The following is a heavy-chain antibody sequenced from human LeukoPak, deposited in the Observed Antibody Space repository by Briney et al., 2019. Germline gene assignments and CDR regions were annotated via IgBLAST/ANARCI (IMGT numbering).Heavy chain of an antibody. CDR3: ARRLTQYDCFDP. CDR2: TYYRSTWYN. D-gene: IGHD2-2*01. CDR1: VDSASGNSAT. V-gene: IGHV6-1*01. Sequence: SQTLSLTCAISVDSASGNSATRNWIRQSPSRGIEWLGRTYYRSTWYNDYAVSVRGRITVNPDTSKNQFSLHLNSVTPEDTAVYYCARRLTQYDCFDPWGQGILVTVSS. J-gene: IGHJ5*02.